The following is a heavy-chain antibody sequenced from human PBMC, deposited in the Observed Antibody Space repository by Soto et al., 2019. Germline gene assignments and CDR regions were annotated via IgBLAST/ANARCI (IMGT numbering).Heavy chain of an antibody. CDR1: GGSISSYY. CDR2: IYYSGST. J-gene: IGHJ2*01. CDR3: ARGRVTTGRYFDL. V-gene: IGHV4-59*01. Sequence: QVQLQESGPGLVKPSETLSLTCTVSGGSISSYYWSWIRQPPGKGLEWIGYIYYSGSTNYNPSLKSRVTISVDTSKNQFSLKLSSVIAADTAVYYCARGRVTTGRYFDLWGRGTLVTVSS. D-gene: IGHD4-17*01.